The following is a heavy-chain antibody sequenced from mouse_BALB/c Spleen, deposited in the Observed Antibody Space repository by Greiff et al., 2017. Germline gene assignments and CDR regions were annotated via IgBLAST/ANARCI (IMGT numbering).Heavy chain of an antibody. D-gene: IGHD2-14*01. CDR3: ARKGGMYDGMGYAMDY. CDR1: GFSLTSYG. CDR2: IWSGGST. J-gene: IGHJ4*01. Sequence: QVQLKESGPGLVQPSQSLSITCTVSGFSLTSYGVHWVRQSPGKGLEWLGVIWSGGSTDYNAAFISRLSISKDNSKSQVFFKMNSLQANDTAIYYCARKGGMYDGMGYAMDYWGQGTSVTVSS. V-gene: IGHV2-2*02.